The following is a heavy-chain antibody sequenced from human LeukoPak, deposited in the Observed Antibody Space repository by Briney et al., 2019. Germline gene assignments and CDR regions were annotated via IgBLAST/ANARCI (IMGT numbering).Heavy chain of an antibody. D-gene: IGHD6-19*01. CDR3: ARDLYSSGWSGGFGRKFDY. CDR2: ISSSSSTI. V-gene: IGHV3-48*02. CDR1: GFTFSSYS. Sequence: GGSLRLSCAASGFTFSSYSMNWVRQAPGKGLEWVSYISSSSSTIYYADSVKGRFTISRDNAKNTLYLQMNSLRDEDTAVYYCARDLYSSGWSGGFGRKFDYWGQGTLVTVSS. J-gene: IGHJ4*02.